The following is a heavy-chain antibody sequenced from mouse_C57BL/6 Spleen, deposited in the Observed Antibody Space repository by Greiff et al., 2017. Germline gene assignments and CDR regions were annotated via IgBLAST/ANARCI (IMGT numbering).Heavy chain of an antibody. Sequence: VQLKESGPELVKPGASVKIPCKASGYTFTDYNMDWVKQSHGKSLEWIGDINPNNGGTIYNQKFKGKGTLTVDKSSSTASMELRSLTSEDTAVYYCARDYGEGYFDVWGTGTTVTVSS. D-gene: IGHD1-1*02. CDR2: INPNNGGT. J-gene: IGHJ1*03. CDR3: ARDYGEGYFDV. V-gene: IGHV1-18*01. CDR1: GYTFTDYN.